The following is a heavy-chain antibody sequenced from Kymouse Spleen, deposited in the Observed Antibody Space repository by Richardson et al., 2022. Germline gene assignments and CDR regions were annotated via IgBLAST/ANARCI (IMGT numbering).Heavy chain of an antibody. J-gene: IGHJ6*02. V-gene: IGHV4-34*01. CDR3: AREGWNYLYYYYYGMDV. CDR2: INHSGST. Sequence: QVQLQQWGAGLLKPSETLSLTCAVYGGSFSGYYWSWIRQPPGKGLEWIGEINHSGSTNYNPSLKSRVTISVDTSKNQFSLKLSSVTAADTAVYYCAREGWNYLYYYYYGMDVWGQGTTVTVSS. CDR1: GGSFSGYY. D-gene: IGHD1-7*01.